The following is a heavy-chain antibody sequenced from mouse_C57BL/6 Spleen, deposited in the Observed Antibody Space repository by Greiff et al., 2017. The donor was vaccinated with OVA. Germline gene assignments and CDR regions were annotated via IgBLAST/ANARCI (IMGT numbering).Heavy chain of an antibody. Sequence: VQLQQSGAELARPGASVKMSCKASGYTFTSYTMHWVKQRPGQGLEWIGYINPSRGYTKYNQKFKDKATLTADKSSSTAYMQLSSLTSEDSAVYYCSSITTVVARNYYAMDDWGQGTSVTVSS. V-gene: IGHV1-4*01. D-gene: IGHD1-1*01. CDR1: GYTFTSYT. CDR2: INPSRGYT. J-gene: IGHJ4*01. CDR3: SSITTVVARNYYAMDD.